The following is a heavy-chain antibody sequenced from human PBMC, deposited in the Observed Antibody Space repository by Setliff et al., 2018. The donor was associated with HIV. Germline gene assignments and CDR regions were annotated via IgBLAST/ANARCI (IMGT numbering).Heavy chain of an antibody. CDR1: GDSSSNDY. V-gene: IGHV4-4*08. CDR2: IHTSGTT. CDR3: AREYYRSGGYYSGWKYYYMDV. Sequence: SETLSLTCTVSGDSSSNDYWTWVRQPPGNGLEWIGNIHTSGTTKYNPSLNSRVTISVEMSKSQFSLRLSSVTAADTAMYYCAREYYRSGGYYSGWKYYYMDVWGKGTTVTVSS. J-gene: IGHJ6*03. D-gene: IGHD2-15*01.